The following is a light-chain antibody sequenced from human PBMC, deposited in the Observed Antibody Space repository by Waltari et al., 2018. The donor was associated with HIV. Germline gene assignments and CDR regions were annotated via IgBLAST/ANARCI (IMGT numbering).Light chain of an antibody. V-gene: IGLV1-51*01. CDR1: IFNIGTNY. J-gene: IGLJ3*02. Sequence: QSVLTQPPSVSAAPGQKVTISCSGSIFNIGTNYVSWYQQHPGTSPKLLIYDNNKRPSGIPDRFSGSKSDTSATLGITGLQTGDEADYYCGTWDSSLSAGWVFGGGTKLTVL. CDR3: GTWDSSLSAGWV. CDR2: DNN.